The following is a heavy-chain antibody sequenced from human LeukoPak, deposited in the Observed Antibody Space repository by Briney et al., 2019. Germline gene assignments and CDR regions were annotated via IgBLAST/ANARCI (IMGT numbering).Heavy chain of an antibody. CDR1: GGSMSHH. D-gene: IGHD5-24*01. Sequence: SETRSLTCTVSGGSMSHHWSWIRQSPGKGLEWIGYISHTASTNYNPSLKSRVTLSIDTSKSQLSFQLTSVTAADTAVYYCAREKSPERKTWLQLGAFDVWGQGTVVTVSS. CDR3: AREKSPERKTWLQLGAFDV. V-gene: IGHV4-59*11. J-gene: IGHJ3*01. CDR2: ISHTAST.